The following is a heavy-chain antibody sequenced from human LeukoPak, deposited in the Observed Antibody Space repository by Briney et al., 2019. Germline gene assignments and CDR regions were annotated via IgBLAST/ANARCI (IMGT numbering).Heavy chain of an antibody. D-gene: IGHD5-24*01. CDR3: ARDLDGYIDY. CDR2: ISGSGGST. CDR1: GFTFSSYA. V-gene: IGHV3-23*01. Sequence: GGSLRLSCAASGFTFSSYAMSWVRQAPGKGLEWVSAISGSGGSTYYADSVKGRFTISRDNSKNTLYPRMNSLRAEDTAVYYCARDLDGYIDYWGQGTLVTVSS. J-gene: IGHJ4*02.